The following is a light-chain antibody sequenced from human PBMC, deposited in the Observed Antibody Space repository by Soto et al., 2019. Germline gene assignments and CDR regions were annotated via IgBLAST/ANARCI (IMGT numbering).Light chain of an antibody. Sequence: IVVTQSPATLSVSPGERATLSCRASQSVSSNLAWYQQKPGQAPRPLIYGASTRATGVPARFSGSGSGTDFTLTISNLEPEDFAVYYCQQHSHWPPWTFGQGTKVDI. CDR1: QSVSSN. J-gene: IGKJ1*01. V-gene: IGKV3-15*01. CDR3: QQHSHWPPWT. CDR2: GAS.